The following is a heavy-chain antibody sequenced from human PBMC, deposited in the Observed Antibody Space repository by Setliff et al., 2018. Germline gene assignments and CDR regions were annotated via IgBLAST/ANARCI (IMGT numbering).Heavy chain of an antibody. CDR3: ARASRYGTIRYRGDYYMDV. V-gene: IGHV7-4-1*02. J-gene: IGHJ6*03. CDR1: GYTLTNYY. Sequence: GASVKVSCKASGYTLTNYYMHWVRQAPGQGLEWMGWINTNTGNPSYAQGFTGRFVFSLGTSVSTAYLQISSLKADDTAIYYCARASRYGTIRYRGDYYMDVWGKGTTVTVSS. D-gene: IGHD5-12*01. CDR2: INTNTGNP.